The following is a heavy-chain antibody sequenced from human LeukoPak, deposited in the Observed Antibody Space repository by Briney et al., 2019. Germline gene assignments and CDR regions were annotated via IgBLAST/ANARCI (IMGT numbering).Heavy chain of an antibody. J-gene: IGHJ3*02. CDR2: IYTSGST. Sequence: SETLSLTCTVSGGSISSYYWSWIRQPAGKGLEWFGRIYTSGSTNYNPSLKSRVTMSVDTSKNQFSLKLSSVTAADTAVYYCARSTIAAAVQVAFDIWGQGTMVTVSS. D-gene: IGHD6-13*01. V-gene: IGHV4-4*07. CDR3: ARSTIAAAVQVAFDI. CDR1: GGSISSYY.